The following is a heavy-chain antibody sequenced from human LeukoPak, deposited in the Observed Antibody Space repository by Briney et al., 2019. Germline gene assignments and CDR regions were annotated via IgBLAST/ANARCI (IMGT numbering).Heavy chain of an antibody. Sequence: GGSLRLSCAASGFTFSKYAMSWVRQAPGKGLVWVSTINDRGTGTYYADSVKGRFTISRDNSKNTLYLQMNSLRAEDTAVYYCARSSEDIYYYYMDVWGKGTTVTVSS. CDR2: INDRGTGT. CDR1: GFTFSKYA. J-gene: IGHJ6*03. D-gene: IGHD2-15*01. V-gene: IGHV3-23*01. CDR3: ARSSEDIYYYYMDV.